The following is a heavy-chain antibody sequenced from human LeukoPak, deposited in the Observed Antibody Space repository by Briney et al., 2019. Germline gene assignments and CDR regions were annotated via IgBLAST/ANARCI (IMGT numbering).Heavy chain of an antibody. J-gene: IGHJ3*02. CDR3: IKDLPLDLHLDTFDI. D-gene: IGHD1-7*01. Sequence: GGSLRLPCAVSGLNLDDFAMQGVRRPPGKGVQGGSYISWASSSSVYAESVKRRLTISRDNPKNYIYLQMNSLTPEDTALYYCIKDLPLDLHLDTFDIWGQGTMVTVPS. V-gene: IGHV3-9*01. CDR1: GLNLDDFA. CDR2: ISWASSSS.